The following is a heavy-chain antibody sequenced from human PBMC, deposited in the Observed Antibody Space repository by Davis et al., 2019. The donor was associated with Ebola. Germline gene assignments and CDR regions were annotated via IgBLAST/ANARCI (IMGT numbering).Heavy chain of an antibody. J-gene: IGHJ4*02. CDR1: GGSFSTYY. Sequence: PSETLSLTCAVYGGSFSTYYWSWIRQSPGKGLEWIGQIHHGGRTSYNPSLKSRVTISVDTSKNQFSLKLRSVTAADTAVYYCARGVYGAFFDSWGQGTLVTVSS. CDR2: IHHGGRT. CDR3: ARGVYGAFFDS. V-gene: IGHV4-34*01. D-gene: IGHD4-17*01.